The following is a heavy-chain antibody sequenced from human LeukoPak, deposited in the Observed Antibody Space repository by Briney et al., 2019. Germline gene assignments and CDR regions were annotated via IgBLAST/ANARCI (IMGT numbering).Heavy chain of an antibody. V-gene: IGHV1-18*01. CDR1: GYTFISYS. Sequence: GASVKVSCKASGYTFISYSISWVRQAPGQGLEWTGWISAYNGNTNYAQRLQGRVTMTTDTSTSTAYMELRSLRSDDTAVYYCARMDGYPYYFDYWGQGTLVTVSS. CDR2: ISAYNGNT. CDR3: ARMDGYPYYFDY. J-gene: IGHJ4*02. D-gene: IGHD5-24*01.